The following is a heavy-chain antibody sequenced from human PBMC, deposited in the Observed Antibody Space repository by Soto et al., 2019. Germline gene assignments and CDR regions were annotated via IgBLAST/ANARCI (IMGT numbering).Heavy chain of an antibody. Sequence: EVPLVESGGGLVQPGRSLRLSCAASGFTFDNYALHWVRQPPGKGLEWVSGIGWNSGYIGYADSVKGRFIISRDNAKNSLYLQMNSLRAEDTAMYYCVKALSHYEGGDAFVTWGQGTRVTVSS. CDR3: VKALSHYEGGDAFVT. CDR1: GFTFDNYA. CDR2: IGWNSGYI. D-gene: IGHD3-22*01. J-gene: IGHJ3*02. V-gene: IGHV3-9*01.